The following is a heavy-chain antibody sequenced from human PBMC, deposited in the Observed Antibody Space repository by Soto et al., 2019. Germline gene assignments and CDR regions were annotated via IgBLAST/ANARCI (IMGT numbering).Heavy chain of an antibody. CDR1: GFTFSSYA. V-gene: IGHV3-30-3*01. J-gene: IGHJ4*02. CDR3: ARDPYYYDSSGYLDY. Sequence: QVQLVESGGGVVQPGRSLRLSCAASGFTFSSYAMHWVRQAPGKGLEWVAVISYDGSNKYYADSVKGRFTISRDNSKNPLYLQMNSLRAEDTAVYYCARDPYYYDSSGYLDYWGQGTLVTVSS. D-gene: IGHD3-22*01. CDR2: ISYDGSNK.